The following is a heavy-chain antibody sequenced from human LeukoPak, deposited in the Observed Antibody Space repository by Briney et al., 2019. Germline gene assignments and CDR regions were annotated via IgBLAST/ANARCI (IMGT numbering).Heavy chain of an antibody. CDR1: GFXVSSNY. J-gene: IGHJ4*02. V-gene: IGHV3-66*01. Sequence: GGSLRLSCAASGFXVSSNYMSWVRQAPGQGLEWVSVMYSGGSTYYADSVKGRFTISRDNSKNTLYLQMNSLRAEDTAVYFCAGDLIAVPGPFDYWGQGTLVTVSS. D-gene: IGHD6-19*01. CDR2: MYSGGST. CDR3: AGDLIAVPGPFDY.